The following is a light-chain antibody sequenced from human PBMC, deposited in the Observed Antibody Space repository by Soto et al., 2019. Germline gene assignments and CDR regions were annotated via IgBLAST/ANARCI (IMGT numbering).Light chain of an antibody. V-gene: IGLV2-14*01. Sequence: SALTQPASVSGSPGQSITISCAGTSSDVGAYKYVSWYQQHPGRAPKLLIYEATNRPSGVSDRFSASKSDNTASLTISGLQAEDEADYYCSSYSRNTLFVFGTGTKVTVL. J-gene: IGLJ1*01. CDR1: SSDVGAYKY. CDR2: EAT. CDR3: SSYSRNTLFV.